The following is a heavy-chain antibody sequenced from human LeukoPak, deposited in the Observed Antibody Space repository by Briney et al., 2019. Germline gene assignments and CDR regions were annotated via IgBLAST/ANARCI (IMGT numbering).Heavy chain of an antibody. Sequence: GGSLRLSCAASGFTFSSYSMNWVRQAPGKGLEWVSYISSSSSTIYYADSVKGRFTISRDNAKNSLYLQMNSLRDEDTAVYYCVKEGVVCSSTSCYLVAFDVWGQGTMVTVSS. D-gene: IGHD2-2*01. V-gene: IGHV3-48*02. J-gene: IGHJ3*01. CDR3: VKEGVVCSSTSCYLVAFDV. CDR1: GFTFSSYS. CDR2: ISSSSSTI.